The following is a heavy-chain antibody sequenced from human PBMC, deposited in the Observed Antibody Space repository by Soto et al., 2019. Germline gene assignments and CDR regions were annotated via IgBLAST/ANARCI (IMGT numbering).Heavy chain of an antibody. V-gene: IGHV1-46*04. CDR2: INPSGGST. D-gene: IGHD2-2*01. CDR3: ARGHCISTSCTGGNFDY. CDR1: GYTFTSYY. Sequence: GASVKVSCKASGYTFTSYYMQWVRQAPGQGLEWMGIINPSGGSTSNAQKLQGRVTMTRGTSMSTVYMELSSLRSEDTAVYYCARGHCISTSCTGGNFDYWGQGTLVTVSS. J-gene: IGHJ4*02.